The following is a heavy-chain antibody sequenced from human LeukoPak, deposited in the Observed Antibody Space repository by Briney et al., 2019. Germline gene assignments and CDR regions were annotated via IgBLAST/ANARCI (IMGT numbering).Heavy chain of an antibody. J-gene: IGHJ4*01. V-gene: IGHV3-48*01. Sequence: QPGGSLRLSCAASGLNFVDYSMNWVRQAPGKGLEWISYIGISSGNTKYADSVKGRFTISRDKARNSLYLQMNSLRVEVSAMYYCARDHRYAFDNWGHGTLVTVSS. CDR1: GLNFVDYS. CDR2: IGISSGNT. D-gene: IGHD5-12*01. CDR3: ARDHRYAFDN.